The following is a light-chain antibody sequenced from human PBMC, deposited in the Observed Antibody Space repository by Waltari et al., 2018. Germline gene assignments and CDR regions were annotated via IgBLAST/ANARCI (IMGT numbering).Light chain of an antibody. Sequence: QSVMTQPPSASATPGQRVIISCSGSSSNIGINFVYWYQHFPGTAPKLLIYRNNQRPSGVPDRFSGSKSGTSASLAISGLRSEDEAGYYCAAWDDSLNGVVFGGGTKLTVL. V-gene: IGLV1-47*01. CDR1: SSNIGINF. CDR3: AAWDDSLNGVV. J-gene: IGLJ3*02. CDR2: RNN.